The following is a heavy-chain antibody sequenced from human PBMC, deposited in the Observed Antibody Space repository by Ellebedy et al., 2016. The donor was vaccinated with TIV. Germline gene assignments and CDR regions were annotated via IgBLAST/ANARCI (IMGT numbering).Heavy chain of an antibody. Sequence: PGGSLRLFCKGSGYSLTHYWIAWVRQLLGKGLEWMGIIFPGDSDTRYSPSFEGQVTISVDNSISTAYLQWSSLKASDTAMYYCAKRGYNYSGYGLDVWGQGTTVTVSS. CDR2: IFPGDSDT. J-gene: IGHJ6*02. V-gene: IGHV5-51*01. CDR3: AKRGYNYSGYGLDV. D-gene: IGHD5-18*01. CDR1: GYSLTHYW.